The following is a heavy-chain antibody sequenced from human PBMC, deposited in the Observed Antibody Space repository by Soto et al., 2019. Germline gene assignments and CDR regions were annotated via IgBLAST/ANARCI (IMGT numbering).Heavy chain of an antibody. CDR1: GFTFSSYG. V-gene: IGHV3-30*18. CDR2: ISYDGSNK. J-gene: IGHJ5*02. D-gene: IGHD2-2*01. Sequence: QVQLVESGGGVVQPGRSLRLSCAASGFTFSSYGMHWVRQAPGKGLEWVAVISYDGSNKYYADSVKGRFTISRDNSKNTLYLQMNSLRAEDTAVYYCAKSVVAALDGGWFDPWGQGTLVTVSS. CDR3: AKSVVAALDGGWFDP.